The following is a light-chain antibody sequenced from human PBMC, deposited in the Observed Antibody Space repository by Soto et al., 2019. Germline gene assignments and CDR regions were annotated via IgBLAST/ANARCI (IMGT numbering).Light chain of an antibody. CDR1: QSVSSN. Sequence: EIVMTQSPATLSVSPGERATLSCRASQSVSSNLAWYQQKPGQATRLLIYGASTRATGIQARFSGSGSGTEFTLTISSLQSEDFAVYYCQQYNNWPYTFGQGTKLEIK. CDR3: QQYNNWPYT. V-gene: IGKV3-15*01. CDR2: GAS. J-gene: IGKJ2*01.